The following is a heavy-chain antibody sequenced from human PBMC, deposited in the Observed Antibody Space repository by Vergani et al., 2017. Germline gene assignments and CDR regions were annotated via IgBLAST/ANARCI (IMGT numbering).Heavy chain of an antibody. CDR1: GFTFSSYG. V-gene: IGHV3-30*02. CDR3: ATAGAAYCRGASCYDFFEY. CDR2: TRYDGIVE. J-gene: IGHJ4*02. Sequence: QVHLVESGGGVVQPGRSLRLSCAASGFTFSSYGMHWVRQAPGKGLEWVAFTRYDGIVEYYGDSVRGRFTISRDNSKNTLYLQMNRLRPEDTAVYYCATAGAAYCRGASCYDFFEYWGQGTLVTVAS. D-gene: IGHD2-15*01.